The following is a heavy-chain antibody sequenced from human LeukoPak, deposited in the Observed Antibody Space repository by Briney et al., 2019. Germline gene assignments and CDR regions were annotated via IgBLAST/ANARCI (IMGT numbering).Heavy chain of an antibody. V-gene: IGHV5-51*01. D-gene: IGHD3-3*01. CDR1: GYSFTSYW. CDR2: IYPGDSDT. CDR3: ARRPSYDFWSGYYGVDGLDV. Sequence: GESLKISCKGSGYSFTSYWIGWVRQMPGKGLEWLGIIYPGDSDTRYSPSFQGQVTISADKSISTAYLQWSSLRASDTAMYYCARRPSYDFWSGYYGVDGLDVWGQGTMVTVSS. J-gene: IGHJ3*01.